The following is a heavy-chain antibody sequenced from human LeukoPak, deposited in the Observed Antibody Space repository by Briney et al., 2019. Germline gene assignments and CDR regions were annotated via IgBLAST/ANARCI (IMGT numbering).Heavy chain of an antibody. Sequence: PSETLSLTCTVSGGSISSSSYYWGWIRPPPGKGLEWIGSIYYSGSTYYNPSLRSRVTISVDTSKNQFSLKLSPVTAADTAVYYCARLSGSIDYWGQGTLVTASS. CDR1: GGSISSSSYY. CDR3: ARLSGSIDY. V-gene: IGHV4-39*01. D-gene: IGHD3-3*01. J-gene: IGHJ4*02. CDR2: IYYSGST.